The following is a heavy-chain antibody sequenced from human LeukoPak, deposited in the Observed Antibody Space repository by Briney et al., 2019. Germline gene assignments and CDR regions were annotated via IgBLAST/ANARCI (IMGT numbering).Heavy chain of an antibody. CDR3: ARTIAQYTNSWLYYYYGMDV. CDR2: IWYDGSNK. J-gene: IGHJ6*02. V-gene: IGHV3-33*01. Sequence: GRSLRLSCAASGFTFSSYGMHWVRQAPGKGLEWVAVIWYDGSNKYYADSVKGRFTISRDNSKSTLYLQMNSLRAEDTAVFYCARTIAQYTNSWLYYYYGMDVWGQGTTVTVSS. D-gene: IGHD6-13*01. CDR1: GFTFSSYG.